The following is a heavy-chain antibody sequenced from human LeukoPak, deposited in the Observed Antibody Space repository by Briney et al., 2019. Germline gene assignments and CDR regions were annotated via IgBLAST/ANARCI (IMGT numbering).Heavy chain of an antibody. CDR3: ARGFSHPGRAATLFDY. J-gene: IGHJ4*02. Sequence: PSETLSLTCTVSGGSISSYYWSWIRQPAGKGLEWIGRIYTSGRTNYNPSLKSRVTMSVDTSKNQFSLKLSSVTAADTAVYYCARGFSHPGRAATLFDYWGQGTLVTVSS. CDR2: IYTSGRT. V-gene: IGHV4-4*07. D-gene: IGHD2-15*01. CDR1: GGSISSYY.